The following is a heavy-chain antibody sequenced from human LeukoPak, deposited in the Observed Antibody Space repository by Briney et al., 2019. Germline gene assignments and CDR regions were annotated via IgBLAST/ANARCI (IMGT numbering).Heavy chain of an antibody. J-gene: IGHJ6*02. CDR3: ASERYYDILTGYSQSGGYYYYGMDV. CDR2: IIPILGIA. V-gene: IGHV1-69*04. CDR1: GGTFSSYA. Sequence: ASVKVSCKASGGTFSSYAISWVRQAPGQGLEWMGGIIPILGIANYAQKFQGRVTITADKSTSTAYMELSSLRSEDTAVYYCASERYYDILTGYSQSGGYYYYGMDVWGQGTTVTVSS. D-gene: IGHD3-9*01.